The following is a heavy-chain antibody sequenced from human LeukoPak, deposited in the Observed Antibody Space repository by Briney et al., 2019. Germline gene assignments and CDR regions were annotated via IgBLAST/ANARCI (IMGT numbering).Heavy chain of an antibody. J-gene: IGHJ5*02. D-gene: IGHD2-2*01. CDR1: GGIFTNYA. CDR3: ATGRGRRYCSSSSCYLGWCDP. CDR2: IIPIFGTA. Sequence: GASVKVSCKATGGIFTNYAISWVRQAPGRGLEWMGGIIPIFGTAIYAQKFQGRVTITADEYTSTVYMELNSLRADDTAGYYCATGRGRRYCSSSSCYLGWCDPWGQGTLVSVFS. V-gene: IGHV1-69*13.